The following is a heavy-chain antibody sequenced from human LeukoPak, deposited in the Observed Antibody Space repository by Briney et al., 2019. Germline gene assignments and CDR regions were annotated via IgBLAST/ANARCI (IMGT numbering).Heavy chain of an antibody. D-gene: IGHD5-18*01. J-gene: IGHJ4*02. CDR1: GYTFTSYA. Sequence: ASVKVSCKASGYTFTSYAMHWVRQAPEQRLEWMGWISAGNGNTKYSQKFQGRVTITRDTSASTAYMELSSLRSEDTAVYYCARPAIVDTAMVWGDYFDYWGQGTLVTVSS. CDR3: ARPAIVDTAMVWGDYFDY. CDR2: ISAGNGNT. V-gene: IGHV1-3*01.